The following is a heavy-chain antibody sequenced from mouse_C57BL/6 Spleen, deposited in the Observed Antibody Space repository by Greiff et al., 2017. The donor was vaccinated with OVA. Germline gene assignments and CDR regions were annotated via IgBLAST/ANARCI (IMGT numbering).Heavy chain of an antibody. CDR3: ARSELGSFDY. D-gene: IGHD4-1*01. V-gene: IGHV1-53*01. J-gene: IGHJ2*01. Sequence: QVQLKQPGTELVKPGASGYTFTSYWMHWVKQRPGQGLEWIGNINPSNGGTNYNEKFKSKATLTVDKSSSTAYMQLSSLTSEDSAVYYCARSELGSFDYWGQGTTLTVSS. CDR2: INPSNGGT. CDR1: GYTFTSYW.